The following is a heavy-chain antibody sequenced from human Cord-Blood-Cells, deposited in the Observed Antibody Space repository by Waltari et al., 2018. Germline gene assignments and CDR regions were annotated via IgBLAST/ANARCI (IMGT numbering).Heavy chain of an antibody. Sequence: QVQLVQSGAEVKKPGSSVKVSCKASGGTFSSYAISWVRQDPGQGLEWMGRIIPILGIANYAQKFQGRVTITADKSTSTAYMELSSLRSEDTAVYYCARRSIAVAGTDYWGQGTLVTVSS. V-gene: IGHV1-69*09. D-gene: IGHD6-19*01. CDR2: IIPILGIA. J-gene: IGHJ4*02. CDR1: GGTFSSYA. CDR3: ARRSIAVAGTDY.